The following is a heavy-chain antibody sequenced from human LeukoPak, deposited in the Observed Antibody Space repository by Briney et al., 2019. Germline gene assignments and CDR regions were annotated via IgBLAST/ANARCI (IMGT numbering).Heavy chain of an antibody. CDR2: ISGTGSST. J-gene: IGHJ1*01. Sequence: GGSLRLSCAASGFTFNNYAMNWVRQGPGEGLEWVSAISGTGSSTYYADSVKGRFTISGDNSKNTLYLQMNSLRADDTAVYYCAQAEKRDSGHGFQHWARASWSPSPQ. CDR3: AQAEKRDSGHGFQH. V-gene: IGHV3-23*01. D-gene: IGHD1-26*01. CDR1: GFTFNNYA.